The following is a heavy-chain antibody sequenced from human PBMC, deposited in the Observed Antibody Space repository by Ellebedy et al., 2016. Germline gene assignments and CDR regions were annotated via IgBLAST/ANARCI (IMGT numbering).Heavy chain of an antibody. CDR2: INHSGST. CDR3: ARAGDSSGYYYVRYAFDI. CDR1: GYSISSGYY. V-gene: IGHV4-38-2*02. Sequence: SETLSLXXTVSGYSISSGYYWGWIRQPPGKGLEWIGEINHSGSTNYNPSLKSRVTISVDTSKNQFSLKLSSVTAADTAVYYCARAGDSSGYYYVRYAFDIWGQGTMVTVSS. D-gene: IGHD3-22*01. J-gene: IGHJ3*02.